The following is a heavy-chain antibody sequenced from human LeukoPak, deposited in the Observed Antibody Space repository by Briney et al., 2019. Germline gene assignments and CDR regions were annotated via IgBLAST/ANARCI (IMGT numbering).Heavy chain of an antibody. CDR2: IYYSGST. CDR3: AREYCSSTSCVDAFDI. CDR1: GGSISSYY. D-gene: IGHD2-2*01. Sequence: SETLSLTCTVPGGSISSYYWSWIRQPPGKGLEWIGYIYYSGSTNYNPSLKSRVTISVDTSKNQFSLKLSSVTAADTAVYYCAREYCSSTSCVDAFDIWGQGTMVTVSS. J-gene: IGHJ3*02. V-gene: IGHV4-59*01.